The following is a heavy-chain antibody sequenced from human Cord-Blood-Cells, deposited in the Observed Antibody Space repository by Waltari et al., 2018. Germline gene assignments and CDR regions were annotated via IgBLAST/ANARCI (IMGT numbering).Heavy chain of an antibody. CDR1: GYTFTSYA. J-gene: IGHJ4*02. D-gene: IGHD2-21*01. Sequence: QVQLVQSGAAVKKPGASVKVSCKASGYTFTSYAMHWVRQAPGQRLEWMGWINAGNGNTKYSQKFQGRVTITRDTSASTAYMELSSLRSEDTAVYYCARDYCGGDCFFDYWGQGTLVTVSS. CDR3: ARDYCGGDCFFDY. V-gene: IGHV1-3*01. CDR2: INAGNGNT.